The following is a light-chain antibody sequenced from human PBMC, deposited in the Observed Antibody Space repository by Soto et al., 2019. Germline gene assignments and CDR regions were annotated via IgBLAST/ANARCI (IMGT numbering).Light chain of an antibody. CDR1: QSGNNF. CDR3: QQPGDSPAP. V-gene: IGKV3-11*01. CDR2: DAS. J-gene: IGKJ3*01. Sequence: ETLLTQSPATLSLSPGERATLACRARQSGNNFLAWYQQKPGQAPRLLIYDASYRATGIPARFSGSGSGTDFSLTIRSLEHADAEVYYCQQPGDSPAPFGPGTKVD.